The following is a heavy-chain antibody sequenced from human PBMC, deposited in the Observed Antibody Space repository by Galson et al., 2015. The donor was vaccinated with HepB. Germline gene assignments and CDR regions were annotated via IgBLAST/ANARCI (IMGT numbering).Heavy chain of an antibody. J-gene: IGHJ4*02. CDR2: IHYSGAI. Sequence: ETLSLTCTVSGGSISSGSYNWGWIRQPPGKGLEWIANIHYSGAIYYNPSLKSRVTLSKDTSKNQFSLDVSSLTAADTAVCYCTRRQGGSSLVDSWGQGTLVTVSS. V-gene: IGHV4-39*07. D-gene: IGHD2-2*01. CDR3: TRRQGGSSLVDS. CDR1: GGSISSGSYN.